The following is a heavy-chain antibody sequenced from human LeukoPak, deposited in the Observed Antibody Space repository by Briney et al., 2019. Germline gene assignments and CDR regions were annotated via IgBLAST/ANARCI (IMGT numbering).Heavy chain of an antibody. CDR3: AKVHGSYSTYSYLDL. CDR1: GFTFYNYA. CDR2: ITANGGTT. Sequence: GGSLRLSCAASGFTFYNYAMGCVRQAPGKGLEWVSTITANGGTTYYDDYVKGPFTISRDNSKNTMSLHMTSLTAEDTAMYPCAKVHGSYSTYSYLDLWGRGTLVTVSS. D-gene: IGHD1-26*01. V-gene: IGHV3-23*01. J-gene: IGHJ2*01.